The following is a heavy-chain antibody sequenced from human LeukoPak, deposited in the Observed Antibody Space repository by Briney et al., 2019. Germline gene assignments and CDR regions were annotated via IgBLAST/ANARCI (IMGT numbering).Heavy chain of an antibody. CDR2: ISYDGSNK. J-gene: IGHJ4*02. V-gene: IGHV3-30*03. Sequence: GGSLRLSCAASGFTFSGHGMHWVRQARGKGLEWVAVISYDGSNKYYADSVKGRFTISRDNSKKTLYLQMNSLRGEDTAVYYCARDFGGLTGTDHFDYGGQGTMVTVSS. CDR1: GFTFSGHG. D-gene: IGHD1-20*01. CDR3: ARDFGGLTGTDHFDY.